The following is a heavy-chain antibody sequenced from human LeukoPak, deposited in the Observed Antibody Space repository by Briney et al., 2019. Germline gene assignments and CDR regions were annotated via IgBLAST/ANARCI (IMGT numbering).Heavy chain of an antibody. CDR2: ISGSGGST. CDR3: AKGHTVTDFEGYRTKPEYYFDY. J-gene: IGHJ4*02. D-gene: IGHD4-17*01. V-gene: IGHV3-23*01. Sequence: PGGSLRLSCAASGFTFSSYAMSWVRQAPGKGLEWVSAISGSGGSTYYADSVKGRFTISRDNSKNTLYLQMNSLRAEDTAVYYCAKGHTVTDFEGYRTKPEYYFDYWGQGTLVTVSS. CDR1: GFTFSSYA.